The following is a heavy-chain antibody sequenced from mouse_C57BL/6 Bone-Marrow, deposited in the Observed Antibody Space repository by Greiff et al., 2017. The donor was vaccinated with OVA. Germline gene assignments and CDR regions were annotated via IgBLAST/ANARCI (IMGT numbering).Heavy chain of an antibody. CDR1: GYTFTDYY. D-gene: IGHD2-2*01. J-gene: IGHJ2*01. CDR2: INPNNGGT. CDR3: ARGGWLRDY. V-gene: IGHV1-26*01. Sequence: EVKLQQSGPELVKPGASVKISCKASGYTFTDYYMNWVKQSHGKSLEWIGDINPNNGGTSYNQKFKGKATLTVDKSSSTAYMELRSLTSEDSAVYYCARGGWLRDYWGQGTTLTVSS.